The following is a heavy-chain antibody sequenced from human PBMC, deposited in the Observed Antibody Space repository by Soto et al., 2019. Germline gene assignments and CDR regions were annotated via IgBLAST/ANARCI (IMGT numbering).Heavy chain of an antibody. V-gene: IGHV1-69*08. J-gene: IGHJ4*02. Sequence: QVQLVQSGAEVKKPGSSVKVSCKASGGTFSSYTISWVRQAPGQGLEWMGRIIPILGIANYAQKFQGRVTITADKSTSTVYMELSSLRSEDTAVYYCARDDFWSGYSFDYWGQGTLVTVSS. CDR3: ARDDFWSGYSFDY. CDR2: IIPILGIA. D-gene: IGHD3-3*01. CDR1: GGTFSSYT.